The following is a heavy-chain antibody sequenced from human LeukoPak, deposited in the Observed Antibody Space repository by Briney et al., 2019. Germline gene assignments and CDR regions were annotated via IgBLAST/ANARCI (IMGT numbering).Heavy chain of an antibody. J-gene: IGHJ4*02. CDR3: ARRSIAAAGTPFGY. V-gene: IGHV4-61*09. CDR2: INYTGST. D-gene: IGHD6-13*01. Sequence: SQTLSLTCTVSGGSISSGSYYWSWIRQPAGKGLKWIGYINYTGSTKDNPSLKSRVSISVDTSKNQFSLKLSSVTAADTAVYYCARRSIAAAGTPFGYWGQGTLVTVSS. CDR1: GGSISSGSYY.